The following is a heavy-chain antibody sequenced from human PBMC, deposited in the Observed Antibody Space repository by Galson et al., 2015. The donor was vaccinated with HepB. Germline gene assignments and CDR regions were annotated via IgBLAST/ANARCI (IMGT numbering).Heavy chain of an antibody. Sequence: SVKVSCKASGYTFTSYAMHWVRQAPRQRLEWMGWINAGNGNTKYSQKFQGRVTITRDTSASTAYMELSSLRSEDTAVYYCARSTITMVRRGEFLYNWFDPWGQGTLVTVSS. V-gene: IGHV1-3*01. J-gene: IGHJ5*02. CDR2: INAGNGNT. D-gene: IGHD3-10*01. CDR3: ARSTITMVRRGEFLYNWFDP. CDR1: GYTFTSYA.